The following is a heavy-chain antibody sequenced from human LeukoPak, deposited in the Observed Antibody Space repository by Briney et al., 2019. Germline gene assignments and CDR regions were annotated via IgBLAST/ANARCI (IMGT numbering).Heavy chain of an antibody. CDR2: IRPMSGDT. V-gene: IGHV1-2*02. Sequence: ASVMVSCKTSGYTFVAYYIHWVRQAPGQGLEWMGRIRPMSGDTKYAQKFQDRVSMTMDTSTTTAYMELRSLTSDDTAVYYCGRGVQSFDPWGQGTLVAVSS. CDR1: GYTFVAYY. J-gene: IGHJ5*02. CDR3: GRGVQSFDP.